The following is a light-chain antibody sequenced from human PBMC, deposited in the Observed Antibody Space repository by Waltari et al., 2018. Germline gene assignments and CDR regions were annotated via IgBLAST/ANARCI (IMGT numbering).Light chain of an antibody. J-gene: IGLJ2*01. V-gene: IGLV4-69*01. Sequence: QLVLTQSPSASASLGASVKLTCTLSSGHTRYSIAWPQQLPDKGPRYLMTLNSDGSHTKGDGIPDRFSGSSSGAERYLTLSSLQSEDEADYFCQTWDSGTVIFGGGTRLTVL. CDR2: LNSDGSH. CDR3: QTWDSGTVI. CDR1: SGHTRYS.